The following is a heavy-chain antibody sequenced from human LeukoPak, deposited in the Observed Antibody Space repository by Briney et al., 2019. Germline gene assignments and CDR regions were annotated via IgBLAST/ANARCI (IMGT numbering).Heavy chain of an antibody. Sequence: ASVKVSCNASGYTFTGYYIHWVRQAPGQGLEWMGWINPNSGGTNYAQKFQGRVTMTRDTSISTAYMELSRLRSDDTAVYYCARAGILYFGSGSYYNGWGQGTLVTVSS. V-gene: IGHV1-2*02. CDR1: GYTFTGYY. D-gene: IGHD3-10*01. J-gene: IGHJ4*02. CDR3: ARAGILYFGSGSYYNG. CDR2: INPNSGGT.